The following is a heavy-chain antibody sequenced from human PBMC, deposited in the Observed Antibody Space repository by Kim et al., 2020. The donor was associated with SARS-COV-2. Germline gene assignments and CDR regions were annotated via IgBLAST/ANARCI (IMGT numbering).Heavy chain of an antibody. Sequence: GGSLRLSCVASGFTFSNYGMHWVRQAPGKGLEWVSVICYDGNKKYYTDSVKGRFTISRDNSKNTLYLQMNSLRVEDTAVYYCASPLDCSGGSCYSWGQGTLVTVSS. CDR1: GFTFSNYG. V-gene: IGHV3-33*01. D-gene: IGHD2-15*01. J-gene: IGHJ4*02. CDR3: ASPLDCSGGSCYS. CDR2: ICYDGNKK.